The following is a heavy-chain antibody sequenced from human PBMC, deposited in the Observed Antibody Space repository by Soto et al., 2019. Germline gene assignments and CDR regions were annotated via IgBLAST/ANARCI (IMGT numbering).Heavy chain of an antibody. D-gene: IGHD3-3*01. CDR1: GYTLTEIS. J-gene: IGHJ3*02. Sequence: ASVTVSCKVSGYTLTEISMHWVRQAPGKGLEWMGGFDLEDGEITYAQKIQGRVTMTEDTSTDTAYMELSSLGSEDTAVYYCATPTKITIFGVVISDGFDIWGQGTMVTVSS. V-gene: IGHV1-24*01. CDR3: ATPTKITIFGVVISDGFDI. CDR2: FDLEDGEI.